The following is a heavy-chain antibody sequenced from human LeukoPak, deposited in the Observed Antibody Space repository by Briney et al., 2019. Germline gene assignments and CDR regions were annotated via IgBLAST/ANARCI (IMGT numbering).Heavy chain of an antibody. CDR1: GFTFSSYE. CDR2: ISSSGSTI. J-gene: IGHJ3*02. CDR3: ARDLIVVVPAAIRADAFDI. V-gene: IGHV3-48*03. D-gene: IGHD2-2*01. Sequence: PGGSLRLSCAASGFTFSSYEMNWVRQAPGKGLEWVSYISSSGSTIYYADSVKGRFTISRDNAKNSLYLQMNSLRAEDTAVYYCARDLIVVVPAAIRADAFDIWGQGIMVTVSS.